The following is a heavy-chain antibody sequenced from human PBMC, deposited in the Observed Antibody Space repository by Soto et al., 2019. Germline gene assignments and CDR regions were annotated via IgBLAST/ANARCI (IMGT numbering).Heavy chain of an antibody. V-gene: IGHV1-58*01. D-gene: IGHD3-3*01. Sequence: SVKVSCKASGFTFTSSAVQWVRQARGQRLEWIGWIVVGSGNTNYAQKFQERVTITRDMSTSTAYMELSSLRSEDTAVYYCAADRTYDFWSGSEARNYYGMDVWGQGTTVTVSS. CDR3: AADRTYDFWSGSEARNYYGMDV. CDR1: GFTFTSSA. J-gene: IGHJ6*02. CDR2: IVVGSGNT.